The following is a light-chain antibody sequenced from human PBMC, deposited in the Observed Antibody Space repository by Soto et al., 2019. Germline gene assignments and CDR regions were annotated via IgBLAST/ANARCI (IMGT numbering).Light chain of an antibody. J-gene: IGKJ5*01. CDR3: QQYGSSSSIT. CDR2: GAS. Sequence: IVLTQSPGTLSLSPGERTTLSCRASQSISRYLAWYQQKPGQGPRLLIYGASSRATGTPDRFSGSGSGTDFTLTISRLEPEDFAVYYCQQYGSSSSITFGQGTRLEIK. CDR1: QSISRY. V-gene: IGKV3-20*01.